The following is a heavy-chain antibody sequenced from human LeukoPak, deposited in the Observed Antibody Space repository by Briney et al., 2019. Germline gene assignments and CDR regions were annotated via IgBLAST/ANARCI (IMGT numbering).Heavy chain of an antibody. CDR2: ISGSGGST. CDR3: AKDKYSSGWNGVYYMDV. D-gene: IGHD6-19*01. J-gene: IGHJ6*03. Sequence: GGSLRLSCAASGFTFSSYAMSWVRQAPGKGLEWVSAISGSGGSTYYADSVKGRFTISRDNSKNTLYLQMNSLRAEDTAVYYCAKDKYSSGWNGVYYMDVWGKGTTVTVSS. V-gene: IGHV3-23*01. CDR1: GFTFSSYA.